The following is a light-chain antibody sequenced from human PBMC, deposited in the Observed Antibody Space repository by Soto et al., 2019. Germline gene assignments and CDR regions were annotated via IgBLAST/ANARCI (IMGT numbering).Light chain of an antibody. CDR2: GAS. J-gene: IGKJ4*01. CDR1: ETVATN. Sequence: EVVMTQSPATLSVSPGERATLSCRASETVATNLAWYQQKPGQAPRLLISGASSRAADIPDRFSGSGSGTDFTLTINRLEPGDFAVYFCQQYGNSPLTFGGGTKVDIK. V-gene: IGKV3-20*01. CDR3: QQYGNSPLT.